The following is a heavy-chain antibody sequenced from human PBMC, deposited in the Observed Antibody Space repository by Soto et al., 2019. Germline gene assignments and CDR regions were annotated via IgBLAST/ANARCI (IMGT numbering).Heavy chain of an antibody. CDR3: ARPSYALNWDFHYGMQV. J-gene: IGHJ6*02. V-gene: IGHV4-34*01. Sequence: PSETLSLPCAVAGGPFCGYYWTWIRQIPGKGLEWIGEINQSGNTKYNPSLMSRVTMSVDTSRNQFSLKLRSVTAADTAVYYCARPSYALNWDFHYGMQVWRQGTSVAVSS. CDR1: GGPFCGYY. D-gene: IGHD2-2*01. CDR2: INQSGNT.